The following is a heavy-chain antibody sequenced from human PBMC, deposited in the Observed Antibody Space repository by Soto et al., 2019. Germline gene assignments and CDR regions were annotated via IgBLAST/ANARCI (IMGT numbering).Heavy chain of an antibody. D-gene: IGHD6-13*01. CDR2: IIPLFGTT. CDR3: ARAALHGSSWYFWFDP. CDR1: GGTFSRHA. V-gene: IGHV1-69*01. Sequence: QVQLVQSGSEVKMPGSSVKVSCKTTGGTFSRHASNWVRQAPGQGLEWMGGIIPLFGTTNYAQKFKGRVTISADESTSRADMELSSLTSEDAAVYCCARAALHGSSWYFWFDPWGQGTLVTVSS. J-gene: IGHJ5*02.